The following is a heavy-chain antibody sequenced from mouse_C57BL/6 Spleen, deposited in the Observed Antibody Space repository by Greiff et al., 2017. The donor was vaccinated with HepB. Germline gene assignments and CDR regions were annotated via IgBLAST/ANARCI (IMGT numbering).Heavy chain of an antibody. Sequence: EVMLVESGGDLVKPGGSLKLSCAASGFTFSSYGMSWVRQTPDKRLEWVATISSGGSYTYYPDSVKGRFTISRDNAKNTLYLQMSSLKSEDTAMYYCARDYDGNGDDWGQGTTLTVSS. V-gene: IGHV5-6*02. J-gene: IGHJ2*01. CDR2: ISSGGSYT. D-gene: IGHD2-4*01. CDR1: GFTFSSYG. CDR3: ARDYDGNGDD.